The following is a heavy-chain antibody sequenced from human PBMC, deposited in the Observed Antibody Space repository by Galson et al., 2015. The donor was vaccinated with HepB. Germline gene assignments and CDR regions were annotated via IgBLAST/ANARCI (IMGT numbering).Heavy chain of an antibody. CDR1: GFTFSDYY. V-gene: IGHV3-11*05. J-gene: IGHJ3*02. Sequence: SLRLSCAASGFTFSDYYMSWIRQAPGKGLEWVSYISSSSSYTNYADSVKGRFTISRDNAKNSLYLQMNSLKTEDTAVYYCTTDRGYCSSTSCFDAFDIWGQGTMVTVSS. CDR2: ISSSSSYT. D-gene: IGHD2-2*01. CDR3: TTDRGYCSSTSCFDAFDI.